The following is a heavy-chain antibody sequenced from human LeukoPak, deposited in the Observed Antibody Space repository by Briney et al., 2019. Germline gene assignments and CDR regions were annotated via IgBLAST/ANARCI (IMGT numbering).Heavy chain of an antibody. V-gene: IGHV3-23*01. J-gene: IGHJ1*01. CDR1: GFTFSGSA. CDR3: AKEMTLHH. CDR2: VTFNGAGT. Sequence: GGSLRLSCAASGFTFSGSAMSWVRQAPGKGLEWVSAVTFNGAGTYNADSVKGRSTISRDNSKNTLYLQMNSLRPDDTAVYYCAKEMTLHHWGQGTLVTVSS.